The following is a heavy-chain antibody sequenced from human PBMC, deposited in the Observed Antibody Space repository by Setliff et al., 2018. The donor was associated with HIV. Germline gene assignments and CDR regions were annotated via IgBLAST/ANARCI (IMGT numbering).Heavy chain of an antibody. CDR3: ASAYCSSTGCYVRWGNGMDV. J-gene: IGHJ6*02. D-gene: IGHD2-2*01. CDR1: GGTFSSYV. Sequence: SVKVSCKASGGTFSSYVISWVRQAPGQGLEWMGGIIPIFGTASHAQKFQGRVTITTDESTSTAYMELSSLRFEDTAMYYCASAYCSSTGCYVRWGNGMDVWGQGTTVTVSS. CDR2: IIPIFGTA. V-gene: IGHV1-69*05.